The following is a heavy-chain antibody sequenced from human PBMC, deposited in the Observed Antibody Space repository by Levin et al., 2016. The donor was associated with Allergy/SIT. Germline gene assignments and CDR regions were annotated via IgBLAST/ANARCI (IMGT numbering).Heavy chain of an antibody. D-gene: IGHD1-26*01. V-gene: IGHV1-46*01. J-gene: IGHJ4*02. CDR3: ARYSPASGGTRSAREHHFDN. CDR1: GYTFTSYH. CDR2: INPSGGDT. Sequence: ASVKVSCKASGYTFTSYHIHWVRQAPGQGLEWMGVINPSGGDTNYAQKFQGRFTVTSETSTSTVYMQLRSLTSEDMAVYYCARYSPASGGTRSAREHHFDNWGQGTQVTVSS.